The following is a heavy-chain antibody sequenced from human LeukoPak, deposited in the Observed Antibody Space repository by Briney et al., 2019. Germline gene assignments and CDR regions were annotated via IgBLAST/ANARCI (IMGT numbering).Heavy chain of an antibody. CDR3: ARGVSMGRGVITSRPPHYFDY. J-gene: IGHJ4*02. CDR1: GYTFTTYY. Sequence: ASVKVSCKASGYTFTTYYMHWVRQAPGQGLEWVGKINPSGGLTWYSQKFEDRVTMTRDTSTSTVYMELSSLRSDDTAVYYCARGVSMGRGVITSRPPHYFDYWGQGTLVTVSS. CDR2: INPSGGLT. V-gene: IGHV1-46*01. D-gene: IGHD3-10*01.